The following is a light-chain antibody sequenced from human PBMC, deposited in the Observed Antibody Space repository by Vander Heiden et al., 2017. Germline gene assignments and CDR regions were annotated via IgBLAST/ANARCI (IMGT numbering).Light chain of an antibody. CDR3: QHYGSSPLFT. Sequence: EIVLTQSPGTLSLSPGERATLSCRASQSVSSSYLTWYQQKPGQAPRLLIYGASSRATAIPDRFSGSGYGTDFTLTISRLEPEDFAVYYCQHYGSSPLFTFGHGTKVDIK. CDR2: GAS. V-gene: IGKV3-20*01. J-gene: IGKJ3*01. CDR1: QSVSSSY.